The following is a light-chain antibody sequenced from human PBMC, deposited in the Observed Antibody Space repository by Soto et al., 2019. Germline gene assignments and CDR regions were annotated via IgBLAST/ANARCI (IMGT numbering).Light chain of an antibody. CDR3: QQFRSFPTP. CDR1: QDIGSH. CDR2: FAS. J-gene: IGKJ5*01. V-gene: IGKV1D-16*01. Sequence: DIQMTQSPSSLSASVGDRVTITCRASQDIGSHLAWYQQKPEKAPKSLIYFASTLQSGVPSRFSAGGSGTDFTLPISTLQPEDLATYSCQQFRSFPTPFGQGTRLEIK.